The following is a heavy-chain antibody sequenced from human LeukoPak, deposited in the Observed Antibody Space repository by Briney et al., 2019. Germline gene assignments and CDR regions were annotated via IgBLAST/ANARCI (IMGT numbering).Heavy chain of an antibody. Sequence: GGSLRLSCAASGFTFSKYAMSWVRQAPGKGLVWVSSINRDGSGTNYADSVKGRFTISRDNAKNTLYLQMNSLRAEDTAVYYCAKDDYYDTSGYRDWGQGTLVTVSS. D-gene: IGHD3-22*01. V-gene: IGHV3-74*01. CDR3: AKDDYYDTSGYRD. CDR1: GFTFSKYA. J-gene: IGHJ4*02. CDR2: INRDGSGT.